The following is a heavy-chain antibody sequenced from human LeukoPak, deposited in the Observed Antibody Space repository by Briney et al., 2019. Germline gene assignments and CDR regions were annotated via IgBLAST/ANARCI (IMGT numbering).Heavy chain of an antibody. CDR1: GGSISSSSYY. CDR2: IYYSGST. CDR3: ARRSGTIDY. V-gene: IGHV4-39*01. J-gene: IGHJ4*02. D-gene: IGHD1-26*01. Sequence: SETLSLTCTVSGGSISSSSYYWGWLRPPPGKGLEWIGSIYYSGSTYYNPSLKRRVTISVDTSKNQFSLKPTSVTAADTAVYYCARRSGTIDYWGEGTLVTVSS.